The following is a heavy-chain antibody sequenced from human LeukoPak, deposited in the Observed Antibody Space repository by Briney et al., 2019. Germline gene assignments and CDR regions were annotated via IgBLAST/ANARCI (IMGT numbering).Heavy chain of an antibody. CDR2: IYYSGST. CDR3: ARDLRLRSYYGSSGYYYASSDYYYYYGMDV. D-gene: IGHD3-22*01. V-gene: IGHV4-31*03. Sequence: SETLSLTCTVSGGSISGYYWSWIRQHPGKGLEWIGYIYYSGSTYYNPSLKSRVTISVDTSKNQFSLKLSSVTAADTAVYYCARDLRLRSYYGSSGYYYASSDYYYYYGMDVWGQGTTVTVSS. J-gene: IGHJ6*02. CDR1: GGSISGYY.